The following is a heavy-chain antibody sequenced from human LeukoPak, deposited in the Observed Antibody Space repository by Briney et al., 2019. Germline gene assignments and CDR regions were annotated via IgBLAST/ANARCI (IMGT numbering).Heavy chain of an antibody. J-gene: IGHJ6*03. CDR3: ARDYYDSSGQIYFYYYMDV. CDR2: INPNSGGT. CDR1: GYTFTGYY. V-gene: IGHV1-2*02. Sequence: ASVKVSCKASGYTFTGYYMHWVRQAPVQGLEWMGWINPNSGGTNYAQKFQGRVTMTRDTSISTAYMELSRLRSDDTAVYYCARDYYDSSGQIYFYYYMDVWGKGTTVTVSS. D-gene: IGHD3-22*01.